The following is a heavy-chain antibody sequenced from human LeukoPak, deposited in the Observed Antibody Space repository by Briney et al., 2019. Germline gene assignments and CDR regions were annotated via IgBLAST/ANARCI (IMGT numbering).Heavy chain of an antibody. CDR2: IRYDGSNK. J-gene: IGHJ6*03. Sequence: PGGSLRLSCAASGFTFSSYGMHWVRQAPGKGLEWVAFIRYDGSNKYHADSVKGRFTISRDNSKNTLYLQMNSLRAEDTAVYYCAKTPIERGYYYYYYMDVWGKGTTVTISS. D-gene: IGHD5-24*01. CDR3: AKTPIERGYYYYYYMDV. V-gene: IGHV3-30*02. CDR1: GFTFSSYG.